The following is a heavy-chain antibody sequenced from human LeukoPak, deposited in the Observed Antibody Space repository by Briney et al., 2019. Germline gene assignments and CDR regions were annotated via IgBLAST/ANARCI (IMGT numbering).Heavy chain of an antibody. J-gene: IGHJ4*02. CDR2: INDSGGST. D-gene: IGHD1-26*01. Sequence: GGSLRLSCAASGFTFMNYAVTWVRQAPGKGLEWVSVINDSGGSTYYADSVKGRFTISRDNSKNTLYLQMNSLRSDDTAVYYCAKGSTSSGSLVDYWGQGTLVTVSS. CDR3: AKGSTSSGSLVDY. V-gene: IGHV3-23*01. CDR1: GFTFMNYA.